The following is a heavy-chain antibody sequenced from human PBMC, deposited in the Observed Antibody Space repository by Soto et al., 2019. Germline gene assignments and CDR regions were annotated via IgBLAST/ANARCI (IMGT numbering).Heavy chain of an antibody. V-gene: IGHV1-18*01. CDR3: ARSRSGWYSFAVDP. J-gene: IGHJ5*02. CDR2: ISAYNGNT. CDR1: GYTFTSYG. Sequence: ASVKVSCKASGYTFTSYGISWVRQAPGQGLEWMGWISAYNGNTNYAQKLQGRVTMTTDTSTSTAYMELRSLRSDDTAVYYCARSRSGWYSFAVDPWGKGTLVTVSS. D-gene: IGHD6-19*01.